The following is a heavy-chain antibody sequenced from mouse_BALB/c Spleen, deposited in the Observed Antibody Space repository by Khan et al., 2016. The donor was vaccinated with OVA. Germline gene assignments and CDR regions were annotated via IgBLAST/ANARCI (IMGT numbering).Heavy chain of an antibody. J-gene: IGHJ4*01. D-gene: IGHD1-1*01. Sequence: VELVESGPGLVAPSQSLSITCTVSGFSLNSYGVNWVRQPPGKGLEWLGVIWGDGSTNYHSALISRLIISKDNSKSQVFLRLNSLQTDDTATYYCAKFTPDYYSMDYWGQGTSVTVSS. CDR3: AKFTPDYYSMDY. CDR1: GFSLNSYG. V-gene: IGHV2-3*01. CDR2: IWGDGST.